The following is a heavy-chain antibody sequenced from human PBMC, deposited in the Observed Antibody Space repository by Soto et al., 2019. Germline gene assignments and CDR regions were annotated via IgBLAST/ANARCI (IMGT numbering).Heavy chain of an antibody. J-gene: IGHJ4*02. V-gene: IGHV3-49*03. CDR1: GFTFGDYS. Sequence: PGGSLRLSCTASGFTFGDYSMSWFRQAPGKGLEWVGIIRSKAYGGTTEYAASVKGRFTISRDDSKSIAYLQMNSLKTEDTAVYYCSKGDEYGDYDDYWGQGTLVTVSS. D-gene: IGHD4-17*01. CDR2: IRSKAYGGTT. CDR3: SKGDEYGDYDDY.